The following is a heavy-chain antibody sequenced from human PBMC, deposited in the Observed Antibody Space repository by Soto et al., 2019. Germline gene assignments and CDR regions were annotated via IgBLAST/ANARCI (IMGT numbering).Heavy chain of an antibody. CDR1: GGSISSYY. V-gene: IGHV4-59*08. J-gene: IGHJ4*02. D-gene: IGHD5-12*01. Sequence: SVTLSLTCTVSGGSISSYYWAWIRQPPGKGLEWIGYIYYSGSTNYNPSLKSRVTISVDTSKNQFSLKLSSVTAADTAVYYCARKRWMGLDCWGQGTLVAVGS. CDR2: IYYSGST. CDR3: ARKRWMGLDC.